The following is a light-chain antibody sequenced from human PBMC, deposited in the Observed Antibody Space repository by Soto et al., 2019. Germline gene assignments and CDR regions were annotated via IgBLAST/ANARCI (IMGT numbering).Light chain of an antibody. V-gene: IGKV1-5*01. J-gene: IGKJ2*01. CDR1: QSINSW. Sequence: DIQMTQSPSTLSASVGDRVTITCRASQSINSWLAWYQQKPGKAPKLLIYDASNLESGVPSRFSGSGSGTEFTLNISSLQPDDFATYYCQQYNSYLYTFGQGTKLEIK. CDR2: DAS. CDR3: QQYNSYLYT.